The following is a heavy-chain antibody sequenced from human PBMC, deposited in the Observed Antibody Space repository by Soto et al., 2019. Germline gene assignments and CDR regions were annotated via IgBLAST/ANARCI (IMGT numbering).Heavy chain of an antibody. D-gene: IGHD2-8*01. V-gene: IGHV3-7*05. CDR2: IKQDGSEK. J-gene: IGHJ5*02. CDR1: GFTFSSYW. CDR3: ARVVKCGLMVYAMFEECNWFDP. Sequence: GGSLRLSCAASGFTFSSYWMSWVRQAPGKGLEWVANIKQDGSEKYYVDSVKGRFTISRDNAKNSLYLQMNSLRAEDTAVYYCARVVKCGLMVYAMFEECNWFDPWGQGTLVTVSS.